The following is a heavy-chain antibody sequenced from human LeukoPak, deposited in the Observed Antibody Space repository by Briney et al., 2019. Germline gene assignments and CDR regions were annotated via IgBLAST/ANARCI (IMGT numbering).Heavy chain of an antibody. V-gene: IGHV3-23*01. D-gene: IGHD3-22*01. Sequence: GGSLRLSCAASGFTFSSYAMSWVRQAPGKGLEWVPAISGSGGSTYYADSVKGRFTISRDNSKNTLYLQMNSLRAEDTAVYYCAKDYYEEGAFDIWGQGTMVTVSS. CDR2: ISGSGGST. J-gene: IGHJ3*02. CDR3: AKDYYEEGAFDI. CDR1: GFTFSSYA.